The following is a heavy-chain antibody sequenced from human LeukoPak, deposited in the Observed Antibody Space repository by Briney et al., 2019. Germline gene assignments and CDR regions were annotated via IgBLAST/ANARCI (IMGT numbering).Heavy chain of an antibody. V-gene: IGHV1-18*01. CDR2: ISAYNGNT. CDR1: GNAFTSYG. J-gene: IGHJ2*01. D-gene: IGHD5-12*01. CDR3: ARVALARYFDL. Sequence: AEVEVSCKASGNAFTSYGVNRVGQAPAQGIEWMGWISAYNGNTNYAQKLQGRVTMTTDTSTSTAYMELRSLRSDDTAVYYCARVALARYFDLWGRGTLVTVSS.